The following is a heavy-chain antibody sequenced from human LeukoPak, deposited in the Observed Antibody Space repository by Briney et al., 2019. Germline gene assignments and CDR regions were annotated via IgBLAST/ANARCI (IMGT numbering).Heavy chain of an antibody. D-gene: IGHD3-9*01. CDR2: ISSSSSYI. J-gene: IGHJ5*02. Sequence: GGSLRLSCAASGFTFSSYSMNWVRQAPGKGLEWVSSISSSSSYIYYADSVKGRFTISRDNAKNSLYLQMNSLRAEDTAVYYCAKVTKLRYFDWFHHWGQGTLVTVSS. V-gene: IGHV3-21*04. CDR3: AKVTKLRYFDWFHH. CDR1: GFTFSSYS.